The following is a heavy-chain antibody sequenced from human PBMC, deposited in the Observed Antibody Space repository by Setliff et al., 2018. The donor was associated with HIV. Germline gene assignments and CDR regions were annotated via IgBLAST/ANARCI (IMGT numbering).Heavy chain of an antibody. D-gene: IGHD6-19*01. CDR1: GGSFGNYA. J-gene: IGHJ3*01. Sequence: SVKVSCKASGGSFGNYAINWVRQAPGQGLEWMGGIIPLLGTPNYAHKFQGRVTITAGKYSGTVYMELSSLRSEDSAVFYCARDRSGIAVAAPDAFDVWGQGTMVTV. CDR3: ARDRSGIAVAAPDAFDV. CDR2: IIPLLGTP. V-gene: IGHV1-69*06.